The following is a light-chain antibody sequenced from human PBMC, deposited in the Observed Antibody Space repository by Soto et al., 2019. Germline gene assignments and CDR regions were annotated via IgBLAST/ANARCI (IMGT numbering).Light chain of an antibody. J-gene: IGKJ2*01. CDR2: DAS. CDR3: QKFYYLPYT. Sequence: DIQMTQSPSSLSASVGDRVTITCQASQDISNYLNWYQQKPGKAPKLLIYDASNLQTGVPSRFSGSGSGTDFTFTISSILPEDIATYYCQKFYYLPYTFGQGTKLEI. V-gene: IGKV1-33*01. CDR1: QDISNY.